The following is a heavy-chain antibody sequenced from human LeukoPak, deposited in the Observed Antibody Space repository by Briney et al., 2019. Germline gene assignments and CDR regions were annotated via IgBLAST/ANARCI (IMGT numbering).Heavy chain of an antibody. Sequence: ASVKVSCKTSGYSFSDNYVHWVRQAPGQGLEWMGWISAYNGNTNYAQKLQGRVTMTTDTSTSTAYMELRSLRSDDTAVYYCAREAPKGVRGVIPWFDPWGQGTLVTVSS. J-gene: IGHJ5*02. V-gene: IGHV1-18*04. CDR3: AREAPKGVRGVIPWFDP. CDR2: ISAYNGNT. D-gene: IGHD3-10*01. CDR1: GYSFSDNY.